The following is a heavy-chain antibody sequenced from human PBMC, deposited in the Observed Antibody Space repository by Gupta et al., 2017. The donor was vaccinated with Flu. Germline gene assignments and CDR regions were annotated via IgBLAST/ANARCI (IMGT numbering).Heavy chain of an antibody. Sequence: QVQLQQWGAGLLKPSETLSLTCAVYGGSVSGYYWSWIRQPPGKGLEWIGEINHSGSTNYNPSLKSRVTISVDTSKNQFSLKLSSVTAADTAVYYCARGGGSCSGGSCYLNWFDPWGQGTLVTVSS. CDR1: GGSVSGYY. CDR3: ARGGGSCSGGSCYLNWFDP. CDR2: INHSGST. V-gene: IGHV4-34*01. D-gene: IGHD2-15*01. J-gene: IGHJ5*02.